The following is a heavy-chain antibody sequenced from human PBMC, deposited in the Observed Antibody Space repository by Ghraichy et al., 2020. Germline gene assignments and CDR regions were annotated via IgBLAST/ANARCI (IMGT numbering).Heavy chain of an antibody. J-gene: IGHJ4*02. CDR3: ARGPGWYY. D-gene: IGHD6-19*01. CDR1: GGSFSGYY. CDR2: INHSGST. V-gene: IGHV4-34*01. Sequence: SETLSLTCAVYGGSFSGYYWSWIRQPPGKGLEWIGEINHSGSTNYNPSLKSRVTISVDTSKNQFSLKLSSVTAADTAVYYCARGPGWYYWGQGTLVTVSS.